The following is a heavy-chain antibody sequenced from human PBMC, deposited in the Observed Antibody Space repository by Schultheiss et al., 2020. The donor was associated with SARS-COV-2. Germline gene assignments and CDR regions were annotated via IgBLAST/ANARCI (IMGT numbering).Heavy chain of an antibody. CDR3: ARESSGSYLIDAFDI. D-gene: IGHD1-26*01. Sequence: SCAASGFTVSSNYMSWVRQAPGKGLEWVSVIYSGGSTYYADSVKGRFTISRDNSKNTLYLQMNSLRAEDTAVYYCARESSGSYLIDAFDIWGQGTMVTVSS. V-gene: IGHV3-53*01. CDR2: IYSGGST. CDR1: GFTVSSNY. J-gene: IGHJ3*02.